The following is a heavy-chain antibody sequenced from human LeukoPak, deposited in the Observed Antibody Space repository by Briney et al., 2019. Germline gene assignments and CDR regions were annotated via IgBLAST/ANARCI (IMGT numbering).Heavy chain of an antibody. CDR2: MDPNSDNT. D-gene: IGHD3-3*01. Sequence: ASVKVSCKASGYTFTNYYINWVRQATGQGLKWMGWMDPNSDNTGYAQEFQGRVTITRNTSTSTSYMELTSLRSEDTAVYYCARGLTIFGAVNDAFDIWGQGTMVTVSS. V-gene: IGHV1-8*03. J-gene: IGHJ3*02. CDR3: ARGLTIFGAVNDAFDI. CDR1: GYTFTNYY.